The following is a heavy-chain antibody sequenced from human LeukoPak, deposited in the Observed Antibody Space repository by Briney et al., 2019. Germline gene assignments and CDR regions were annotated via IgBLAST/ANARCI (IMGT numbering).Heavy chain of an antibody. CDR3: ARPRYYDSSGYYFDI. Sequence: GGSLRLSCAASGFTFSEYYMSWIRQAPGKGLEWVSYISSSNNFRNYAGSVKGRFTISRDNAKNSLYLQMNSLRAEDTAVYYCARPRYYDSSGYYFDIWGQGTMVTVSS. CDR2: ISSSNNFR. V-gene: IGHV3-11*03. J-gene: IGHJ3*02. D-gene: IGHD3-22*01. CDR1: GFTFSEYY.